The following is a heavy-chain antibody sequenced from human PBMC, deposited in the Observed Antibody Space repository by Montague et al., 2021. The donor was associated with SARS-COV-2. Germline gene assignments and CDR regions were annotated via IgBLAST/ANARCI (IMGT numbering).Heavy chain of an antibody. CDR2: IYTNGNSYYHPS. CDR1: GGSISSGSYY. Sequence: TLSLTCTVSGGSISSGSYYWSWIRQPAEKGLEWIGHIYTNGNSYYHPSDYNPSLKSRVSISVDTSKNQFSLNLSSVTAADTAVYYCARAPWPTTGVDYWGQGTLVAVSS. D-gene: IGHD1-14*01. J-gene: IGHJ4*02. CDR3: ARAPWPTTGVDY. V-gene: IGHV4-61*09.